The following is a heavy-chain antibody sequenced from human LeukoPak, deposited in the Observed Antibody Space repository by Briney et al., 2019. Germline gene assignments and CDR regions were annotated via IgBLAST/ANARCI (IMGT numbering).Heavy chain of an antibody. V-gene: IGHV3-23*01. CDR2: IVGGGETT. CDR3: AKVTVTTTKSFEY. CDR1: GFPFSSYA. D-gene: IGHD4-17*01. Sequence: GGSLRLSCAASGFPFSSYAMSWVRQAPGKGLEWVSAIVGGGETTFYADSVKGRFTISRDNSKNTLYLQMNSLSAEDTAVYYCAKVTVTTTKSFEYWGQGTLVTVSS. J-gene: IGHJ4*02.